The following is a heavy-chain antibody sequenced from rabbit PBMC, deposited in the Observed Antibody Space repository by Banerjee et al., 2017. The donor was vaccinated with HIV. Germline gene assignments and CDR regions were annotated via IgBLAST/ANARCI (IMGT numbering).Heavy chain of an antibody. V-gene: IGHV1S47*01. J-gene: IGHJ2*01. CDR1: GIDFSSYG. CDR3: ARSYYTYGYAGYAYAIGAFDP. D-gene: IGHD6-1*01. Sequence: LVESGGGLVQPGESLKLSCKASGIDFSSYGISWVRQAPGKGPEWITYIYPGFGIRNYANSVKGRFTISSDNAQNTVFLQMTSLTASDTATYFCARSYYTYGYAGYAYAIGAFDPWGQGTLVTVS. CDR2: IYPGFGIR.